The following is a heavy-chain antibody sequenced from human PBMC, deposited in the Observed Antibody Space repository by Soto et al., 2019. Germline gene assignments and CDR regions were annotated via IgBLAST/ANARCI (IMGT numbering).Heavy chain of an antibody. CDR1: GFTFSDRY. J-gene: IGHJ4*02. CDR2: TQNKANSYTT. D-gene: IGHD1-26*01. Sequence: GGSLRLSCAASGFTFSDRYMDWVRQAPGKGLEWVGRTQNKANSYTTEYAASVQGRFTISRDYSRGSVYLQMNSLKTDDTAVYYGMTDGAYPAPDDDYSGQGTLVTVSS. CDR3: MTDGAYPAPDDDY. V-gene: IGHV3-72*01.